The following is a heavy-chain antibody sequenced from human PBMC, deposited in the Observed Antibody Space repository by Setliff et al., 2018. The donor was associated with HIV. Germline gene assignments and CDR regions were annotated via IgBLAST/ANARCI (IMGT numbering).Heavy chain of an antibody. CDR1: GGSISNFY. Sequence: PSETLSLTCSVSGGSISNFYWSWIRQPPGKGLEWVGHIYSTGDTNYNPSLKGRVTLSADTSKNQLSLSLTSVTAADTAVYYCARVRLTMIMMVDYFDQWGQGTLVTVSS. D-gene: IGHD3-22*01. CDR2: IYSTGDT. V-gene: IGHV4-4*07. J-gene: IGHJ4*02. CDR3: ARVRLTMIMMVDYFDQ.